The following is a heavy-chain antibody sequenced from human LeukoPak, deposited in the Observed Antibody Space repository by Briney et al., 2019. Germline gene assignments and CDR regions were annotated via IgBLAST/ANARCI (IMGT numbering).Heavy chain of an antibody. CDR1: RYRFTSCW. CDR2: IYPDNSET. D-gene: IGHD3-10*02. V-gene: IGHV5-51*01. Sequence: GESLKISCKGPRYRFTSCWIGWVRQMPGKGLEWMGNIYPDNSETRYSPSFQGQVIISADKSISTAYLQWSSLKASDTAMYCCGSCSGYSDSGWSGFDIWGQGTMVTVSS. CDR3: GSCSGYSDSGWSGFDI. J-gene: IGHJ3*02.